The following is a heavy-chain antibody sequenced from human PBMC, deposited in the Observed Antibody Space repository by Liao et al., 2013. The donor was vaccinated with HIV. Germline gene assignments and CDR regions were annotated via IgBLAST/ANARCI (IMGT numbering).Heavy chain of an antibody. D-gene: IGHD3-10*01. Sequence: QVQLQESGPGLVKPSQTLSLTCTVSGGSISSGSYYWSWIRQPAGKGLEWIGRIYTSGSTNYNPSLKSRVTISVDTSKNQFSLKLSSVTAADTAVYYCARAVYGSGSYYPYYYYYMDVWGKGTTVTVSS. CDR1: GGSISSGSYY. CDR3: ARAVYGSGSYYPYYYYYMDV. CDR2: IYTSGST. J-gene: IGHJ6*03. V-gene: IGHV4-61*02.